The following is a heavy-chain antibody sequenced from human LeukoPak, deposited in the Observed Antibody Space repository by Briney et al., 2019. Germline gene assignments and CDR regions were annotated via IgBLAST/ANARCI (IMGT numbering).Heavy chain of an antibody. CDR1: GYTFTSYG. J-gene: IGHJ4*02. CDR3: ARDLGRPREQWLVPPSFDY. Sequence: ASVKVSCKASGYTFTSYGISWVRQAPGQGLEWMGWISAYNGNTNYAQKLQGRVTMTTDTSTSTAYMELRSLRSDDTAVYYCARDLGRPREQWLVPPSFDYWGQGTLVTVPS. V-gene: IGHV1-18*01. D-gene: IGHD6-19*01. CDR2: ISAYNGNT.